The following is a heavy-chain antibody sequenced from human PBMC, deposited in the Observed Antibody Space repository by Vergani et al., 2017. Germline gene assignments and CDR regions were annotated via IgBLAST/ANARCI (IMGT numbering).Heavy chain of an antibody. CDR3: AKDKVPGRGSAFDI. V-gene: IGHV3-9*01. D-gene: IGHD3-10*01. J-gene: IGHJ3*02. CDR1: GFTFDDYA. CDR2: ISWNSGSI. Sequence: EVQLVESGGGLVQPGRSLRLSCAASGFTFDDYAMHWVRQAPGKGLEWVSGISWNSGSIGYADSVKGRFTISSDNAKNSLYLQMNSLRAEDTALYYCAKDKVPGRGSAFDIWGQGTMVTVSS.